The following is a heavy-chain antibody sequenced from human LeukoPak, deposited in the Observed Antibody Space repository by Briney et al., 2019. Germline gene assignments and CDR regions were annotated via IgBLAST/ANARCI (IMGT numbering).Heavy chain of an antibody. Sequence: LETLSLTCTVSGGSISSSSYYWGWIRQPPGKGLEWMGSIYYSGSTYYNPSLKSRVTISVDTSKNQFSLKLSSVTAADPAVYSCAPLMHEDQLHHNWFDPWGQGTLVTVSS. CDR2: IYYSGST. CDR3: APLMHEDQLHHNWFDP. D-gene: IGHD2-2*01. V-gene: IGHV4-39*01. J-gene: IGHJ5*02. CDR1: GGSISSSSYY.